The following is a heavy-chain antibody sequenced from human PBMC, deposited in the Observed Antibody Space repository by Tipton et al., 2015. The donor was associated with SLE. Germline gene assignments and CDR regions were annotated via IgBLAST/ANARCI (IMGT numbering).Heavy chain of an antibody. CDR2: ISGGGGST. V-gene: IGHV3-23*01. J-gene: IGHJ6*02. Sequence: SLRLSCAASGFTFSSYVVTWVRQAPGKGLEWVSAISGGGGSTYYADSVKGRFTISRDNSKNTLYLQMNSPRAEDTAVYYCGSGPSHRDYYSYGMDVWGQGTTVTVSS. CDR1: GFTFSSYV. CDR3: GSGPSHRDYYSYGMDV. D-gene: IGHD1-1*01.